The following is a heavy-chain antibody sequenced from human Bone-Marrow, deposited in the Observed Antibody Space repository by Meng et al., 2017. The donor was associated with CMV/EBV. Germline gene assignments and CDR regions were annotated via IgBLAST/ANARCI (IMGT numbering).Heavy chain of an antibody. J-gene: IGHJ5*02. CDR3: ARNGGIVVVPAATRDWWLAP. CDR1: GGSISSYY. Sequence: SETLSLTCTVSGGSISSYYWSWIRQPPGKGLEWIGYIYYSGSTNYNPSLKSRVTISVDKSKNQFTLKLSDVTAAETAVYYCARNGGIVVVPAATRDWWLAPWGEGTLVTVSS. V-gene: IGHV4-59*12. D-gene: IGHD2-2*01. CDR2: IYYSGST.